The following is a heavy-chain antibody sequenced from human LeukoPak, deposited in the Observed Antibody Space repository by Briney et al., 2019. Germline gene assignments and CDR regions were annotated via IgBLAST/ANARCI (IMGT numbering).Heavy chain of an antibody. V-gene: IGHV1-8*01. Sequence: ASVKVSCKASGNTFTSYDVSWVRQATGQGLEWMGYMNPSSGKTGYAQNFQGRLTMTWDTSISTAYMELSSLTSDDTAVYYCAREFRHQPYWGQGTLVTVSS. J-gene: IGHJ4*02. CDR1: GNTFTSYD. D-gene: IGHD2-2*01. CDR3: AREFRHQPY. CDR2: MNPSSGKT.